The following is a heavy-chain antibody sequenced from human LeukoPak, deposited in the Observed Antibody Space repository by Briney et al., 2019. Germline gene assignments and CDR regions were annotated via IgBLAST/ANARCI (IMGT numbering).Heavy chain of an antibody. V-gene: IGHV3-23*01. CDR1: GFTFSSSA. D-gene: IGHD1-26*01. Sequence: GGSLRLSCAASGFTFSSSAMSWVRQAPGKGLEWVSAISGSGGSTYYADSVKGRFTISRDNSKNTLYLQMNSLRAEDTAVYYCAKGLGATLYYYYGMDVWGQGTTVTVSS. CDR2: ISGSGGST. J-gene: IGHJ6*02. CDR3: AKGLGATLYYYYGMDV.